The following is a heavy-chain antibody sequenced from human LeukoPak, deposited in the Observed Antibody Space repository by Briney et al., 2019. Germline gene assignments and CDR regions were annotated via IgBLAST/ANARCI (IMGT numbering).Heavy chain of an antibody. V-gene: IGHV4-39*01. Sequence: SETLSLTCTVSGGSVSSSSYYWGWIRQPPGKGLEWIGSIYYSGSTYYNPSLKSRVTISVDTPKNQFSLKLSSVTAADTAVYYCARGPYNDYVWGSYRSHVDYWGQGTLVTVSS. D-gene: IGHD3-16*02. J-gene: IGHJ4*02. CDR3: ARGPYNDYVWGSYRSHVDY. CDR2: IYYSGST. CDR1: GGSVSSSSYY.